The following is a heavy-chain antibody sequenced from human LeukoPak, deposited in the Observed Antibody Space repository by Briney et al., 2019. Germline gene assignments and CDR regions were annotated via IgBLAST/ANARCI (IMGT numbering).Heavy chain of an antibody. D-gene: IGHD6-13*01. V-gene: IGHV3-23*01. J-gene: IGHJ4*02. CDR2: ISSSGRDT. CDR3: AKIIAATGIDS. CDR1: GFTFSSYG. Sequence: QTGGSLRLSCAASGFTFSSYGMHWVRQAPGKGLEWVSSISSSGRDTYYADSVKGRFTISRDKSKKTLYLQMNSLRAEDTAVYYCAKIIAATGIDSWGQGTLVSVSS.